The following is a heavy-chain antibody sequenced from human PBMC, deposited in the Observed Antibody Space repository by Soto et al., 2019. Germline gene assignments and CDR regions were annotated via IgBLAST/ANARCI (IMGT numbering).Heavy chain of an antibody. D-gene: IGHD4-17*01. V-gene: IGHV3-33*01. J-gene: IGHJ4*02. CDR3: ARGPSTTVTTKNFDY. Sequence: QVQLVESGGGVVQPGRSLRLSCAASGFTFSSYGMHWVRQAPGKGLEWVAVIWYDGSNKYYADSVKGRFTISRDNSKNTLYLQMNSLRAEDTAVYYCARGPSTTVTTKNFDYWGQGTLVTVS. CDR1: GFTFSSYG. CDR2: IWYDGSNK.